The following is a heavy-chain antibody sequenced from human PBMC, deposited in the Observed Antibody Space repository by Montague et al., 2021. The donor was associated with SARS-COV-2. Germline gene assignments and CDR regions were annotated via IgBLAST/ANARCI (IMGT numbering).Heavy chain of an antibody. J-gene: IGHJ6*03. D-gene: IGHD3-3*01. V-gene: IGHV4-39*01. CDR2: IHYSGST. CDR1: GGSISGGNYY. CDR3: ARGDFGVVIIPYYYYYMDV. Sequence: SETRSLTCTVSGGSISGGNYYWGWIRQPPGKGLEWIGTIHYSGSTYYKPSLKSRVTTSLDTSKNQFSLKLSSVTAADTAVYYCARGDFGVVIIPYYYYYMDVWGKGTTVTVSS.